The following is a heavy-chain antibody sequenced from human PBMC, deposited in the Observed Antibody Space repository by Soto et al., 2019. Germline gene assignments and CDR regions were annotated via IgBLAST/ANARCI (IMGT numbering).Heavy chain of an antibody. Sequence: QVQLVQSGAEVKKPGASVKVSCKASGYTFTSYGTSWVRQAPGQGLEWMGWISAYNVNTNYAQKNQGRATMTTDTSKSTAYMEVRGLRSDDTAVYYCAGDIDGDYTFDYWGQGTLVTVSS. D-gene: IGHD4-17*01. CDR2: ISAYNVNT. J-gene: IGHJ4*02. V-gene: IGHV1-18*01. CDR3: AGDIDGDYTFDY. CDR1: GYTFTSYG.